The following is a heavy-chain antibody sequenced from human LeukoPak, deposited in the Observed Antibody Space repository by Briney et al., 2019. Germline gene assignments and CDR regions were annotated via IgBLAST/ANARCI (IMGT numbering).Heavy chain of an antibody. Sequence: PGGSLRLSCAASGFTFSSYAMHWVRQAPGKGLEWVAVISYDGSNKYYADSVKGRFTISRDNSKNTLYLQMNSLRAEDTAVYYCARANSDDSSGYYPIFDYWGQGTLVTVSS. CDR3: ARANSDDSSGYYPIFDY. CDR1: GFTFSSYA. V-gene: IGHV3-30-3*01. CDR2: ISYDGSNK. D-gene: IGHD3-22*01. J-gene: IGHJ4*02.